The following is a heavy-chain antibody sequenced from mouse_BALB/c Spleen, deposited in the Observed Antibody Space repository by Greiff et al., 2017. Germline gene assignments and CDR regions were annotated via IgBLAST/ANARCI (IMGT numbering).Heavy chain of an antibody. D-gene: IGHD2-1*01. CDR3: ARDDNYPLAY. CDR1: GYNFTSYW. Sequence: QVQLQQPGAELVKPGTSVKLSCKPSGYNFTSYWINWVKLRPGQGLEWIGDIYPGSGSTNYNEKFKSKATLTVDTSSSTAYMQLSSLASEDSALYYCARDDNYPLAYWGQGTLVTVSA. V-gene: IGHV1-55*01. CDR2: IYPGSGST. J-gene: IGHJ3*01.